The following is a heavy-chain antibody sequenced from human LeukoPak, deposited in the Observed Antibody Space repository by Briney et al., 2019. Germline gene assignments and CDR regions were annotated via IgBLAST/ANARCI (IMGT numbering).Heavy chain of an antibody. CDR1: GFTFSSYG. V-gene: IGHV3-33*06. Sequence: GRSLRLSCAASGFTFSSYGMHWVRQAPGKGLEWVAVIWYDGSNKYYADSVKGRFTISRDNSKNTLYLQMDSLRAEDTAVYYCAKDPEEEWELLTFDYWGQGTLVTVSS. CDR2: IWYDGSNK. CDR3: AKDPEEEWELLTFDY. D-gene: IGHD1-26*01. J-gene: IGHJ4*02.